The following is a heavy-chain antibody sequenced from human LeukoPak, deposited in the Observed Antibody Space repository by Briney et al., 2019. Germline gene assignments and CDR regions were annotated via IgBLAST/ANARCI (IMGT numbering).Heavy chain of an antibody. Sequence: GASVKVSCKASGYTFTSYGISWVRQAPGQGLEWMGWISAYNGNTNYAQKLQGRVTMTTDTSTSTAYMELRSLRSDDTAVYYCARDFLAYCGGDCYPDAFDIWGQGTMVTVSS. V-gene: IGHV1-18*01. CDR3: ARDFLAYCGGDCYPDAFDI. D-gene: IGHD2-21*02. J-gene: IGHJ3*02. CDR2: ISAYNGNT. CDR1: GYTFTSYG.